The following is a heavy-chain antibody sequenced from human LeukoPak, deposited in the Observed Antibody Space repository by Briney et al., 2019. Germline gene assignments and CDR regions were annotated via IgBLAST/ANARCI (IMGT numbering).Heavy chain of an antibody. D-gene: IGHD4-23*01. CDR1: GGSISSYY. Sequence: PSETLSLTCTVSGGSISSYYWSWMRQPAGKRLEWIGRIYSSGSTSYNPSLKSRVTMSVDASKNQVSLKLSSATAADTAMYCCARVYQSSGISSGYFDYWGQGSLVTVSS. CDR2: IYSSGST. CDR3: ARVYQSSGISSGYFDY. V-gene: IGHV4-4*07. J-gene: IGHJ4*02.